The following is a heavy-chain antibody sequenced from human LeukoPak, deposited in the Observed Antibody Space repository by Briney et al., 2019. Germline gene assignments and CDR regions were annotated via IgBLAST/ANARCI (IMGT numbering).Heavy chain of an antibody. CDR1: GFTFSSYS. D-gene: IGHD3-16*02. CDR2: ISSSSSYI. CDR3: AKDHPPTVWGSYRFDY. Sequence: PGGSLRLSCAASGFTFSSYSMNWVRQAPGKGLEWVSSISSSSSYIYYADSVKGRFTISRDNSKNTLYLQMNSLRAEDTAVYYCAKDHPPTVWGSYRFDYWGQGTLVTVSS. J-gene: IGHJ4*02. V-gene: IGHV3-21*04.